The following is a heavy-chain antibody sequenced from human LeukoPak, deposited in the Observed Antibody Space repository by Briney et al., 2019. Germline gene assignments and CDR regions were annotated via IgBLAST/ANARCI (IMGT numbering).Heavy chain of an antibody. CDR2: ISSSGSTI. Sequence: GGSLRLSCAASGFTFSSYEMNWVRQAPGKGLEWVSYISSSGSTIYYADSVKGRFTISRDNAKNSLYLQMNSLRAEDTAVYYCARERYYYDSSGYYRYFDYWGQGTLVTASS. V-gene: IGHV3-48*03. J-gene: IGHJ4*02. D-gene: IGHD3-22*01. CDR3: ARERYYYDSSGYYRYFDY. CDR1: GFTFSSYE.